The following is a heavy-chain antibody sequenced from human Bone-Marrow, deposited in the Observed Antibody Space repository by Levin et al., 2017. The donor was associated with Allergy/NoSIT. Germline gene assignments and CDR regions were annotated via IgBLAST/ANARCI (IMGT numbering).Heavy chain of an antibody. D-gene: IGHD3-16*01. V-gene: IGHV3-49*04. CDR2: IRSKASGGTT. CDR3: SREQGDYIWGKYLPYNWLES. J-gene: IGHJ5*01. Sequence: GGSLRLSCTASGFTFGDYAMSWVRQAPGKGLEWIGFIRSKASGGTTEYAASVKGRFTISRDDSKSIAYLQMNSLKTEDTAVYYCSREQGDYIWGKYLPYNWLESWGQGTLVTVSS. CDR1: GFTFGDYA.